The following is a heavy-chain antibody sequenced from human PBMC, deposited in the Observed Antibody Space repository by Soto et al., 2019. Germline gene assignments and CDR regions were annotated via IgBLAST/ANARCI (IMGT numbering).Heavy chain of an antibody. CDR3: ARAPELTYYYDSSGYYYPY. V-gene: IGHV1-18*01. CDR2: ISAYNGNT. D-gene: IGHD3-22*01. Sequence: ASVKVSCKASGYTFTSYGISWVRQAPGQGLEWMGWISAYNGNTNYAQKLQGRVTMTTDTSTSTAYMELRSLRSDDTAVYYCARAPELTYYYDSSGYYYPYWGQGTLVTV. CDR1: GYTFTSYG. J-gene: IGHJ4*02.